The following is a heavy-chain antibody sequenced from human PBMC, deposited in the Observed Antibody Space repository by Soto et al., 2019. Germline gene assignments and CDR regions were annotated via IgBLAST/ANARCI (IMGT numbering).Heavy chain of an antibody. CDR1: GFTFNTYS. CDR2: ISSSSNYI. Sequence: PGGSLRLSCAASGFTFNTYSMNWVRQAPGKGPEWVSSISSSSNYIYYADSVKGRFTISRDNAKNSLFLQMNSLRAEDTAVYYCARDPGLGYCSSTSCPYYFDYWGQGTLVTVSS. J-gene: IGHJ4*02. D-gene: IGHD2-2*01. V-gene: IGHV3-21*01. CDR3: ARDPGLGYCSSTSCPYYFDY.